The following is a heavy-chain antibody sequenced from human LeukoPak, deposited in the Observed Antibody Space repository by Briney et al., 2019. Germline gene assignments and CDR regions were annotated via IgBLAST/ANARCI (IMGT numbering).Heavy chain of an antibody. CDR1: GFTFSSYA. D-gene: IGHD1-20*01. Sequence: GGSLRLSCAASGFTFSSYAMHWVRQAPGKGLEWVAAISYDGSNKYYADSVKGRFTISRDNSKNKLYLQMNSLRAEDAAVYYCARDQLPAFITGTTPYYYGMDVWGQGTTVTVSS. CDR3: ARDQLPAFITGTTPYYYGMDV. J-gene: IGHJ6*02. V-gene: IGHV3-30-3*01. CDR2: ISYDGSNK.